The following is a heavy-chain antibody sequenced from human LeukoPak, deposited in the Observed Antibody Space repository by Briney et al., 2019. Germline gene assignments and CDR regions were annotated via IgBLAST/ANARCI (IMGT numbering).Heavy chain of an antibody. J-gene: IGHJ6*02. V-gene: IGHV3-48*01. D-gene: IGHD4-17*01. CDR2: ISSSSSTI. CDR3: ARDYYGDYDSYYYGMDV. Sequence: GGSLRLSCAASGFTFSSYSMNSVRQARGKGLEWVSYISSSSSTIYYADSVKGRFTISRDNAKNSLYLQMNSLRAEDTAVYYCARDYYGDYDSYYYGMDVWGQGTTVTVSS. CDR1: GFTFSSYS.